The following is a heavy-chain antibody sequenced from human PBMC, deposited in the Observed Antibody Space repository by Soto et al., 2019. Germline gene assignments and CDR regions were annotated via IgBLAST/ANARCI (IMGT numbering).Heavy chain of an antibody. V-gene: IGHV3-23*01. D-gene: IGHD6-25*01. CDR2: ILPDETG. CDR3: AKERLNTSGQRFYFDS. Sequence: DVNLLQSGGGSAQPGGSLRLSCATSGFTFSTYAMTCVRQVPGRGLQWVSTILPDETGFYTVSVMGRFTISRDNYRGIVYMQMNDLWVEDAAIYYCAKERLNTSGQRFYFDSWGQGSLFTVSS. J-gene: IGHJ4*02. CDR1: GFTFSTYA.